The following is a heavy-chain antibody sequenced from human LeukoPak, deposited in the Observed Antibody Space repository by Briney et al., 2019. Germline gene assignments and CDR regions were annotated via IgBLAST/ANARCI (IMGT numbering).Heavy chain of an antibody. J-gene: IGHJ5*02. CDR2: IYPGDSDT. V-gene: IGHV5-51*01. CDR3: AVVVPAASMGINWFDP. D-gene: IGHD2-2*01. Sequence: GESLKISCKGSGYSFTSYWIGWVRQMPGKGLEWMGIIYPGDSDTRYSPSFQGQVTISADKSISTAYLQWSSLKASDTAMYYCAVVVPAASMGINWFDPWGQGTLVTVSS. CDR1: GYSFTSYW.